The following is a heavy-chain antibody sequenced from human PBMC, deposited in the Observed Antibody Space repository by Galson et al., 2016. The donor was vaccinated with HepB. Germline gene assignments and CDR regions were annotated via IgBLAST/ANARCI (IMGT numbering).Heavy chain of an antibody. CDR3: ARDSGVAGDDDS. D-gene: IGHD6-13*01. CDR2: ISRSSDTI. Sequence: SLRLSCATSGFTFSRYAMTWVRQAPGKGLEWVSYISRSSDTIYYADSVKGRFTISRDDAKNSLYLQMSSLRDEDTAVYYCARDSGVAGDDDSWGQGTLVAVSS. CDR1: GFTFSRYA. J-gene: IGHJ5*01. V-gene: IGHV3-48*02.